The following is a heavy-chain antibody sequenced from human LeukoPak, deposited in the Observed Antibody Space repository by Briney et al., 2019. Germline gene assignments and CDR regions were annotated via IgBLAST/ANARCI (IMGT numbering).Heavy chain of an antibody. J-gene: IGHJ6*02. Sequence: ASVNVSCKASGYTIISYGISWVRQAPGQGLEWMGWICAYNGNTNYAQKLQGRVTMTTDTSTSTAYMELRSLRSDDTAVYYCARVLSFLQGIAALMDVWGQGTTVTVSS. CDR2: ICAYNGNT. D-gene: IGHD6-13*01. CDR1: GYTIISYG. V-gene: IGHV1-18*01. CDR3: ARVLSFLQGIAALMDV.